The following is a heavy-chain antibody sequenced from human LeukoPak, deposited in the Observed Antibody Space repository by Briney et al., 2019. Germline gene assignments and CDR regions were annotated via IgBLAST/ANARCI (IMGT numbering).Heavy chain of an antibody. CDR2: ISGDGKNR. CDR3: AKDYPNTVVPAAAFDY. J-gene: IGHJ4*02. Sequence: GGSLRLSCAASGFTFRSYGMSWVRQAPGKGLQWVSAISGDGKNRDYPDSVKGRFTISRDNSKNTLYLQMNSLRAEDTAVYYCAKDYPNTVVPAAAFDYWGQGTLVTVSS. CDR1: GFTFRSYG. V-gene: IGHV3-23*01. D-gene: IGHD2-2*01.